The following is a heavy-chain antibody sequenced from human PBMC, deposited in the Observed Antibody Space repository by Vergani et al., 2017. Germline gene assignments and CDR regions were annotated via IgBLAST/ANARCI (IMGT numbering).Heavy chain of an antibody. J-gene: IGHJ4*02. Sequence: QVQLQQSGPGLVKPSQTLSLTCAISGDSVSSNSAAWNWIRQSPSRGLEWLGRTYYRSKWYNDYAVSVKSRITINPDTSKNQFSLQLNSVTPEDTAVSYCARDLTEEGDIAVAGTSDYWGQGTLVTVSS. V-gene: IGHV6-1*01. CDR1: GDSVSSNSAA. D-gene: IGHD6-19*01. CDR3: ARDLTEEGDIAVAGTSDY. CDR2: TYYRSKWYN.